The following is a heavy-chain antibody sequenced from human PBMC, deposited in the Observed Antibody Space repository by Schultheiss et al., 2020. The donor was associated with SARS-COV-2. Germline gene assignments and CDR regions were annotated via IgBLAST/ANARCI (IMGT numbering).Heavy chain of an antibody. Sequence: GESLKISCAASGFTFSSYWMHWVRQAPGKGLEWVSYISSSGSTINYADSVKGRFTISRDNAKNSLYLQMNSLRAEDTAVYYCARARYSSSWREAEYFQHWGQGTLVTVSS. CDR3: ARARYSSSWREAEYFQH. V-gene: IGHV3-48*04. J-gene: IGHJ1*01. CDR2: ISSSGSTI. D-gene: IGHD6-13*01. CDR1: GFTFSSYW.